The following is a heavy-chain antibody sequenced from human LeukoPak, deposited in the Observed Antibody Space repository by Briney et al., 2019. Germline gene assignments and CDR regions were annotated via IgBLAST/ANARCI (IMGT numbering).Heavy chain of an antibody. CDR2: IRYDGSNK. CDR1: GFTFSSYG. D-gene: IGHD1-26*01. V-gene: IGHV3-30*02. Sequence: GGSLRLSCAASGFTFSSYGMHWVRQAPGKGLEWVAFIRYDGSNKYYADSVKGRFTISRDNSKNTLYLQMNSLRAEDTAVYYCANGALGGATRAFDYWGQGTLVTASS. CDR3: ANGALGGATRAFDY. J-gene: IGHJ4*02.